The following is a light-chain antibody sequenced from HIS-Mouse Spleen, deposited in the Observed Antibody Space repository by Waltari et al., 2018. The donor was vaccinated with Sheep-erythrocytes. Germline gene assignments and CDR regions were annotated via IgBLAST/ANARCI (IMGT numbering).Light chain of an antibody. J-gene: IGLJ2*01. Sequence: QSALTQPPSASGSPGQSVTISCTGTSSDVGGYNYVSCYQQHPGKAPKLMIYEVSKRPSGIPERFSGSNSGNTATLTISRVEAGDEADYYCQVWDSSSDHPVFGGGTKLTVL. CDR2: EVS. V-gene: IGLV2-8*01. CDR3: QVWDSSSDHPV. CDR1: SSDVGGYNY.